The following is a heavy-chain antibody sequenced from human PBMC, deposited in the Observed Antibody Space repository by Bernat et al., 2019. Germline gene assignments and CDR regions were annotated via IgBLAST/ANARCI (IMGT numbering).Heavy chain of an antibody. CDR1: GFTFSDYY. D-gene: IGHD3-10*01. CDR2: ITGSSYT. Sequence: QVQLVESGGGLVKPGGSLRLSCAASGFTFSDYYMNWIRQAPGKGLEWVSYITGSSYTNYADSVKGRFTISRDNAKNSLFLQMNSLRAEDTAVYYCARGRLPTAGIDAFDIWGQGTMVTVSS. J-gene: IGHJ3*02. V-gene: IGHV3-11*06. CDR3: ARGRLPTAGIDAFDI.